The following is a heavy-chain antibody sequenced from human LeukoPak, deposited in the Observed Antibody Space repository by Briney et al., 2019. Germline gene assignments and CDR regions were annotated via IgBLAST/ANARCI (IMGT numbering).Heavy chain of an antibody. D-gene: IGHD2-2*02. CDR3: ARDIVVVPAAIRWALLDY. V-gene: IGHV3-7*01. CDR2: IKEDGSEK. J-gene: IGHJ4*02. CDR1: GFTFSSYW. Sequence: GGSLRLSCAASGFTFSSYWMSWVRQAPGKGLEWVANIKEDGSEKNYVDSVKGRFTISRDNAKNSLYLQMNSLRAEDTAVYYCARDIVVVPAAIRWALLDYWGQGTLVTVSS.